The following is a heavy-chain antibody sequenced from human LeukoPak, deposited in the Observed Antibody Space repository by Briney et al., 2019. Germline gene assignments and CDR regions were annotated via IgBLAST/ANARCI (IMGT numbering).Heavy chain of an antibody. V-gene: IGHV3-21*01. CDR2: ITTSSSYI. CDR3: AREVWRDYYDSSGDFDY. D-gene: IGHD3-22*01. CDR1: GFSLRAYD. Sequence: GGSLRLSCAASGFSLRAYDLIWVRQAPGKGLDWVSSITTSSSYIYYADSVKGRFTISRDNAKNSLYLQMNSLRADDTAVYYCAREVWRDYYDSSGDFDYWGQGTLVTVSS. J-gene: IGHJ4*02.